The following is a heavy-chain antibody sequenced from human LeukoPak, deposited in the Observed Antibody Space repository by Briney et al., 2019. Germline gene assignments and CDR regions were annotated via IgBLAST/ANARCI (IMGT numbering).Heavy chain of an antibody. CDR2: IYHSGST. CDR3: ASSPGGSGGAFDI. CDR1: GGSISSSSYY. Sequence: PSETLSLTCTVSGGSISSSSYYWGWIRQPPGKGLEWIGSIYHSGSTYYNPSLKSRVTISVDTSKNHFSLKLSSVTAADTAVYYCASSPGGSGGAFDIWGQGTMVTVSS. J-gene: IGHJ3*02. D-gene: IGHD1-14*01. V-gene: IGHV4-39*02.